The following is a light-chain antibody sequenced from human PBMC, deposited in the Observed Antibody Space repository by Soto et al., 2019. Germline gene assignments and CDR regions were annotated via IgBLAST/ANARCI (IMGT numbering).Light chain of an antibody. CDR3: CSYTTTYTLV. CDR1: SSDVASYNS. V-gene: IGLV2-14*01. CDR2: EVI. Sequence: QSVLTQPASVSGSPGQSITISCTGTSSDVASYNSVSWYQHHPGKAPKLLIFEVIDRPSGVSDRFSGSKSGNTASLTISSLQFEDEADYYCCSYTTTYTLVFGGGTKVTVL. J-gene: IGLJ3*02.